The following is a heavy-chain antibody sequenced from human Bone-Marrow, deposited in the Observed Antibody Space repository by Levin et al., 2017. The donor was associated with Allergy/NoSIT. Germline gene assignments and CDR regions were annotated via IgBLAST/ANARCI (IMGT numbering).Heavy chain of an antibody. CDR3: ARVTVTSNSDYFDY. V-gene: IGHV4-31*03. J-gene: IGHJ4*02. CDR2: TSSSGIT. CDR1: GASITSGNYY. Sequence: SETLSLTCSVSGASITSGNYYWSWVRQHPGKGLEWVGYTSSSGITYSSLSLESRITLSVDTSKNQFSLSVTSVTASDTAVYYCARVTVTSNSDYFDYWGQGALVTVSS. D-gene: IGHD4-23*01.